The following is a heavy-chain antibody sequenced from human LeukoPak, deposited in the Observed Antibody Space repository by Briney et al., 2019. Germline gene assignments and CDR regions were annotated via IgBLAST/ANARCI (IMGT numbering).Heavy chain of an antibody. V-gene: IGHV4-61*01. CDR1: GGSASSGNYH. Sequence: SETLSLTCTVSGGSASSGNYHWSWIRQAPGKGLEWIGHNGNTNYNPSLKSRVTISIDTSKSQFSLNLNTVTAADTAVYYCATYYGGVGGRGHWGPGTLVTVSS. CDR3: ATYYGGVGGRGH. CDR2: NGNT. D-gene: IGHD2-21*01. J-gene: IGHJ4*02.